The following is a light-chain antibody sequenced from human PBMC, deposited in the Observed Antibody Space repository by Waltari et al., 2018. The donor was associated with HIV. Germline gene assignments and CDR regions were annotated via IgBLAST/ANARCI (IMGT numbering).Light chain of an antibody. Sequence: QSALTQPASVSGSPGQSITISCTGTSSDVGSYNLVSWYQKHPGKAPKLMIYEVNKRPSGVSNRFSGSKSGNTACLTISGLQAEDEADYYCCSYAGSSSYVFGSGTKVTVL. V-gene: IGLV2-23*02. CDR2: EVN. CDR1: SSDVGSYNL. CDR3: CSYAGSSSYV. J-gene: IGLJ1*01.